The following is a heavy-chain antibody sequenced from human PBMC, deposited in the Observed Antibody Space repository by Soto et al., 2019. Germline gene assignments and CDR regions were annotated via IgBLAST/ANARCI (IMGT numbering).Heavy chain of an antibody. CDR2: ISYDGSNK. CDR1: GFTFSSYG. J-gene: IGHJ4*02. V-gene: IGHV3-30*03. Sequence: PGGSLRLSCAASGFTFSSYGMHWVRQAPGKGLEWVALISYDGSNKYYADSVKGRFTISRDNAKNSLYLQMNSLRAEDTAVYYCARGGVGATFLFGLGVFDYWGQGTLVTVSS. D-gene: IGHD1-26*01. CDR3: ARGGVGATFLFGLGVFDY.